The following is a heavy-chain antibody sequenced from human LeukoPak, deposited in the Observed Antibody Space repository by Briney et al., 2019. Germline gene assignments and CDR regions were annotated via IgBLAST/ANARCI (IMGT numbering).Heavy chain of an antibody. J-gene: IGHJ3*02. CDR3: ARGIVGATDACDI. D-gene: IGHD1-26*01. CDR1: GFTFSSYS. Sequence: GGSLRLSCAASGFTFSSYSMNWVRQAPGKGLEWVSSISSSSSYIYYADSVKGRFTISRDNAKNSLYLQMNSLRAEDTAVYYCARGIVGATDACDIWGQGTMVTVSS. V-gene: IGHV3-21*01. CDR2: ISSSSSYI.